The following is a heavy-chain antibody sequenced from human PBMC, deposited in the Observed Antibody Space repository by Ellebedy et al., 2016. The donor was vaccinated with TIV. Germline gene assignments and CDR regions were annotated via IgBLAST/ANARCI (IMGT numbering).Heavy chain of an antibody. J-gene: IGHJ4*02. CDR3: AKATAVATYYFDY. V-gene: IGHV3-23*01. CDR2: VSGSGGST. Sequence: GESLKISCTTSGFTFSTYDMSWVRQAPGKGLDWVSGVSGSGGSTYYAHSVKGRFTISSDNSRNTLYLQMNSLRAEDTAVNYCAKATAVATYYFDYWGQGTLVTVSS. CDR1: GFTFSTYD. D-gene: IGHD6-19*01.